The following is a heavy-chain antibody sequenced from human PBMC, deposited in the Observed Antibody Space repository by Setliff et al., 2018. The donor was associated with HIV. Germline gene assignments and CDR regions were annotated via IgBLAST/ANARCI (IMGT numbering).Heavy chain of an antibody. J-gene: IGHJ4*02. CDR2: VSSNGNIP. Sequence: GGSLRLSCAASGFTFSSYAMHWVRQAPGKGLEYVSAVSSNGNIPYYADSVKGRFTISRDNAKNSLYLQMNSLRAEDTAVYYCARVMIGYSGYDAFDYWGQGTLVTVSS. CDR3: ARVMIGYSGYDAFDY. V-gene: IGHV3-64*04. D-gene: IGHD5-12*01. CDR1: GFTFSSYA.